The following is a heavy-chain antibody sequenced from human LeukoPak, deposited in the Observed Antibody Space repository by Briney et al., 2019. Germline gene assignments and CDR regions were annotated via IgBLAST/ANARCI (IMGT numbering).Heavy chain of an antibody. D-gene: IGHD1-1*01. Sequence: GGSLRLSCAASGFTFSSYAMSWVRQAPGKGLEWVSAISGSGYSIYYADSVKGRFTISRDNSKNTLYLQMSSLRAEDTALYYCARGWKILDSWGQGTLVTVSS. CDR2: ISGSGYSI. V-gene: IGHV3-23*01. CDR1: GFTFSSYA. CDR3: ARGWKILDS. J-gene: IGHJ4*02.